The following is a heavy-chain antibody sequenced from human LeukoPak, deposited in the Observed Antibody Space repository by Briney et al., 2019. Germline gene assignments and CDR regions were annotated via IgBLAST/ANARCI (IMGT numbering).Heavy chain of an antibody. CDR3: ARGGGDYGDYLDYYYYGMDV. D-gene: IGHD4-17*01. J-gene: IGHJ6*02. CDR2: MNPNSGNT. Sequence: ASVKVSCKASGYTFTGYYMHWVRQATGQGLEWMGWMNPNSGNTGYAQKFQGRVTMTRNTSISTAYMELSSLRSEDTAVYYCARGGGDYGDYLDYYYYGMDVWGQGTTVTVSS. V-gene: IGHV1-8*02. CDR1: GYTFTGYY.